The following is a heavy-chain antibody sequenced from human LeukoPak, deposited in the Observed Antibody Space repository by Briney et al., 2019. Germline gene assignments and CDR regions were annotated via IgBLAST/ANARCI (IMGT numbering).Heavy chain of an antibody. D-gene: IGHD2-2*01. J-gene: IGHJ6*03. CDR2: INHSGST. CDR1: GGSFSGYY. Sequence: PSETLSLTCAVYGGSFSGYYWSWIRQPPGKGLEWIGEINHSGSTNYNPSLKSRVTISVDTSKNQFSLKLSSVTAADTAVYYCARGHWGYCSSTSCSSNYYYYMDVWGKGTTVTVSS. V-gene: IGHV4-34*01. CDR3: ARGHWGYCSSTSCSSNYYYYMDV.